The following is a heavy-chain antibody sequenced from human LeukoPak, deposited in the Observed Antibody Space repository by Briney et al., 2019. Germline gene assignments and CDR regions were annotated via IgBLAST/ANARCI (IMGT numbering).Heavy chain of an antibody. CDR3: ASGYDWGLY. J-gene: IGHJ4*02. CDR1: GFSFISYF. D-gene: IGHD5-12*01. Sequence: ASVKVSCKASGFSFISYFIHWVRHAPGEGLEWMGWINPNSGGTDYAQKYQGRVTMTRDTSISTAYMELSTLTSDDTAIYYCASGYDWGLYWGQGTLVTVSS. V-gene: IGHV1-2*02. CDR2: INPNSGGT.